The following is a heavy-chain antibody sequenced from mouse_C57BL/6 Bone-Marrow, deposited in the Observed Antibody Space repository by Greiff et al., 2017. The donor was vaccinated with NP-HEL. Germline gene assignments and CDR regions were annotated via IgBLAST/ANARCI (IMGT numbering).Heavy chain of an antibody. D-gene: IGHD1-1*01. V-gene: IGHV1-76*01. CDR3: ARPLYYYGSSFAY. Sequence: QVHVKQSGAELVRPGASVKLSCKASGYTFTDYYINWVKQRPGQGLEWIARIYPGSGNTYYNEKFKGKATLTAEKSSSTAYMQLSSLTSEDSAVYFCARPLYYYGSSFAYWGQGTLVTVSA. CDR2: IYPGSGNT. CDR1: GYTFTDYY. J-gene: IGHJ3*01.